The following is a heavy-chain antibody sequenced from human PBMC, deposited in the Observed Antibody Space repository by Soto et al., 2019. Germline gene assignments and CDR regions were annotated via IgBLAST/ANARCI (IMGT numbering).Heavy chain of an antibody. Sequence: LRLSCEASGFTFSHYVLSWVRQAPGRGLEWVSSISGSGSTIYLADSVRGRFAMSRDLSRNTVSLQMNSLRAEDTAIYYCAKVRASYLSASYFYYGLDVWGQGTRVTVSS. V-gene: IGHV3-23*01. J-gene: IGHJ6*02. CDR1: GFTFSHYV. CDR3: AKVRASYLSASYFYYGLDV. CDR2: ISGSGSTI. D-gene: IGHD3-10*01.